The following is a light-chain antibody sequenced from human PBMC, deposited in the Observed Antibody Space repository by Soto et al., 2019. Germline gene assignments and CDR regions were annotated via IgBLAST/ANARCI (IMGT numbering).Light chain of an antibody. Sequence: EIVLTQSPATQSLSPGERATLSCRASQSVSSYLAWYQQKPGQAPRLLIYDASNRATGIPARFSGGGSGTDFTLTISSLEPEDFAVYYCQQRSNWPLTFGGGTKVEIK. CDR2: DAS. J-gene: IGKJ4*01. CDR1: QSVSSY. CDR3: QQRSNWPLT. V-gene: IGKV3-11*01.